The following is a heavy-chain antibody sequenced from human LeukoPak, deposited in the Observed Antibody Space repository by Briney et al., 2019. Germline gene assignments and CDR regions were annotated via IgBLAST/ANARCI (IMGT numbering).Heavy chain of an antibody. D-gene: IGHD3-22*01. CDR1: GHTFSGYW. J-gene: IGHJ5*02. V-gene: IGHV5-51*01. Sequence: GESLKISCKVSGHTFSGYWIGWVRQMPGKGREWMGIIYPGDSDTRYSPSFEGQVTISADKSISTAYLQWSSLKASDSAMYFCVRVGDSSGYSEFDPWGQGTLVTVSS. CDR3: VRVGDSSGYSEFDP. CDR2: IYPGDSDT.